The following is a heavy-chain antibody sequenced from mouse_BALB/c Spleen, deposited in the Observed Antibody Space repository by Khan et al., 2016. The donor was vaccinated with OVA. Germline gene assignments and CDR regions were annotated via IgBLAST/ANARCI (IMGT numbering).Heavy chain of an antibody. Sequence: QVQLKQSGTELARPGASVKLSCKASGYTFTSYWMPWVKQRPGQGLEWIGAVYPGDGNTRYTQKFKGKATLTADKSSSTAYIQLSSLASEDSAVYYCARGGITTGYFDYWGQGTTLTVSS. CDR3: ARGGITTGYFDY. CDR1: GYTFTSYW. V-gene: IGHV1-87*01. D-gene: IGHD1-1*01. J-gene: IGHJ2*01. CDR2: VYPGDGNT.